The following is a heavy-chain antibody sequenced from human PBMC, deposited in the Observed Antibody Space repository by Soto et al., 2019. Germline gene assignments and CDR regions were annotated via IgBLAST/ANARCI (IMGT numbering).Heavy chain of an antibody. J-gene: IGHJ6*02. CDR1: GYTFTGYY. CDR3: ARDRRQWLVRQYYYYGMDV. V-gene: IGHV1-2*04. D-gene: IGHD6-19*01. Sequence: GASVKVSCKASGYTFTGYYMHWLRQAPGQGLEWMGWINPNSGGTNYAQKFQGWVTMTRDTSISTAYMELSRLRSDDTAVYYCARDRRQWLVRQYYYYGMDVWGQGTTVTVSS. CDR2: INPNSGGT.